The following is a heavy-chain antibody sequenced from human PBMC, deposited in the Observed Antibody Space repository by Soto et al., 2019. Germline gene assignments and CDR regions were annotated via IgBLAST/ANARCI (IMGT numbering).Heavy chain of an antibody. CDR3: ASDSSGWSNYFDY. CDR2: ISSSSSTI. CDR1: GFTFSSYS. V-gene: IGHV3-48*01. J-gene: IGHJ4*02. D-gene: IGHD6-19*01. Sequence: GSLRLSCAASGFTFSSYSMNWVRQAPGKGLEWVSYISSSSSTIYYADSVKGRFTISRDNAKNSLYLQMNSLRAEDTAVYYCASDSSGWSNYFDYWGQGTLVTVSS.